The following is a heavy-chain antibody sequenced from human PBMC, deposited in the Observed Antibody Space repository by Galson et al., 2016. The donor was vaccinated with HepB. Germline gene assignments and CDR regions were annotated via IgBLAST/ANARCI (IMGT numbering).Heavy chain of an antibody. D-gene: IGHD3-22*01. Sequence: KVSCKASGYTFSSYDIIWVRQASGQGLEWMGWVNPNSGNTGYAQRFQGRVTMTKNTSISTVYMELSSLRSEDTAVYYCARGGNYYESKTGGWGQGTLVTVSS. CDR3: ARGGNYYESKTGG. CDR1: GYTFSSYD. CDR2: VNPNSGNT. V-gene: IGHV1-8*01. J-gene: IGHJ4*02.